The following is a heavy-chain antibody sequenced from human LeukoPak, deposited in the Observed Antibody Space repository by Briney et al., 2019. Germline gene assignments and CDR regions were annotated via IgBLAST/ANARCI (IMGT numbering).Heavy chain of an antibody. V-gene: IGHV1-69*04. CDR1: GSTFSSYA. J-gene: IGHJ6*02. Sequence: ASVKVSCKASGSTFSSYAISWVRQAPRQGLEWMGRIIPILGIANYAQKFQGRVTITADKSTSTAYMELSSLRSEDTAVYYCARVIPSSSAFYYYYGMDVWGQGTTVTVSS. CDR3: ARVIPSSSAFYYYYGMDV. D-gene: IGHD6-13*01. CDR2: IIPILGIA.